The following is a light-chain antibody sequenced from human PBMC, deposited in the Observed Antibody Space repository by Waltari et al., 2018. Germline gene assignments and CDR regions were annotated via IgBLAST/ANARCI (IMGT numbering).Light chain of an antibody. V-gene: IGLV1-44*01. CDR2: SNN. CDR3: AAWDDSLNGRGV. Sequence: QSVLTQPPSASGTPGQRVTISCSGSRSNIGSNTVNWYQQLPGTAPKLLIYSNNRRPPGVPARFAGSKSGTSASLASSGLQSEDEADYYCAAWDDSLNGRGVFGGGTKLTVL. CDR1: RSNIGSNT. J-gene: IGLJ2*01.